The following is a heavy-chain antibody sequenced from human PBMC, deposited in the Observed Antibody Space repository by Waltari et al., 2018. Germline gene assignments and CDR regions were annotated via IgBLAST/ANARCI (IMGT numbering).Heavy chain of an antibody. J-gene: IGHJ4*02. D-gene: IGHD6-19*01. Sequence: LESGGGLAQPGGSLRLYGAASGFSIGTSAMRWVRQAPGKGLEWVSSITRQATTYYAGSVRGRFVISRDDSDNKVHLQMNGLNADDTATYYCAKDHPSDGWPAFDSWGQGTQVIVSS. CDR2: ITRQATT. CDR1: GFSIGTSA. V-gene: IGHV3-23*01. CDR3: AKDHPSDGWPAFDS.